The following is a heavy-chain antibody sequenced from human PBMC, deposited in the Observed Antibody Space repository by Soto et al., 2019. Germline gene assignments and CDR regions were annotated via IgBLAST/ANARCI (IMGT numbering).Heavy chain of an antibody. V-gene: IGHV1-3*01. CDR2: INAGNGNT. Sequence: ASVKVSCKASGYTFTSYAMHWVRQAPGQRLEWMGWINAGNGNTKYSQKLQGRVTMTRDTSTSTAYMELRSLRSDDTAVYYCARFRRVVTGPSNWFDPWGQGTLVTVSS. CDR1: GYTFTSYA. CDR3: ARFRRVVTGPSNWFDP. J-gene: IGHJ5*02. D-gene: IGHD2-21*02.